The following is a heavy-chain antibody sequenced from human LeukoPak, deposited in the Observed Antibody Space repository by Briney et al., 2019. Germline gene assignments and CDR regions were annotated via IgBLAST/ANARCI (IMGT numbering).Heavy chain of an antibody. Sequence: PGGSLRLSCATSGFTFSSYAMSWVRQAPGKGLEWVSAISGSGGSTYYADSVKGRFTISRDNSKNTLYLQMNSLRAEDTAVYYCAKDGFGSPSLETEKLRFLEWLFPFDYWGQGTLVTVSS. V-gene: IGHV3-23*01. CDR3: AKDGFGSPSLETEKLRFLEWLFPFDY. D-gene: IGHD3-3*01. CDR1: GFTFSSYA. J-gene: IGHJ4*02. CDR2: ISGSGGST.